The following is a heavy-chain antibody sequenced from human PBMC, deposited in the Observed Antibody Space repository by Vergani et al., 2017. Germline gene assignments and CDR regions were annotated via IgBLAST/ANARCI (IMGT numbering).Heavy chain of an antibody. D-gene: IGHD3-16*01. J-gene: IGHJ4*02. V-gene: IGHV3-30*02. CDR1: GFTLSNYD. CDR3: AKHFRGWGIDY. CDR2: IQFDGINQ. Sequence: QVQLVESGGGVVQRGGSLRLSCATSGFTLSNYDMQWIRQAPGKGLEFVAFIQFDGINQYYADSVKGRFTLSRDFSKNTLYLQMNSLRTDDTATYYCAKHFRGWGIDYWGQGTQVIVSS.